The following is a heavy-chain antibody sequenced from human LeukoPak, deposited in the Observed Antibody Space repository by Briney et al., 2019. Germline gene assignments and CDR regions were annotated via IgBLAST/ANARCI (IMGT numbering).Heavy chain of an antibody. Sequence: SETLSLTCTVSGGSISSYYWSWIRQPPAKGLEWIGYIYYSGSTNYNPSLKSRVTISVDTSKNQFSLKLSSVTAADTAVYYCARYSDPGSYPDAFDIWGQGTMVTVSS. CDR3: ARYSDPGSYPDAFDI. J-gene: IGHJ3*02. D-gene: IGHD1-26*01. CDR1: GGSISSYY. CDR2: IYYSGST. V-gene: IGHV4-59*01.